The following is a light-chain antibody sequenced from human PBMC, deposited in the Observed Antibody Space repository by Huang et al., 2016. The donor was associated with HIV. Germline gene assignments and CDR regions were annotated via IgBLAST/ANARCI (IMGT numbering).Light chain of an antibody. CDR3: QQYDNWPLT. Sequence: ERVMTQSPATVSLSPGERATLSCRAILSVSTNLAWYQQRPGQAPRLLIYGASTRATGIPASFSGGGSGAEFTLTISSLQSEDFAVYYCQQYDNWPLTFGGGTKVQIK. V-gene: IGKV3-15*01. CDR1: LSVSTN. CDR2: GAS. J-gene: IGKJ4*01.